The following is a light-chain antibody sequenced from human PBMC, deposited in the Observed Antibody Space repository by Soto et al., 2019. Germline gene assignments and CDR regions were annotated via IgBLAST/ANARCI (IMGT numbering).Light chain of an antibody. Sequence: EIVLTQSPATLSLSPGERATLSYRASQSVSNYLAWYQQKPGQAPRLLIYDASNRATGIPARFSGSGSGTDFTLTISSLKPEDFAVYYCQQRSTWPPTFGGGSKVEIK. CDR3: QQRSTWPPT. V-gene: IGKV3-11*01. CDR2: DAS. J-gene: IGKJ4*01. CDR1: QSVSNY.